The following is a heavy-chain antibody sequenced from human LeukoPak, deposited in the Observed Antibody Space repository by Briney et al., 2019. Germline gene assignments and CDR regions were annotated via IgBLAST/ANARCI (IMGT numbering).Heavy chain of an antibody. V-gene: IGHV3-30-3*01. CDR2: ISYDGSNK. CDR3: ARYDARYGMDV. D-gene: IGHD1-1*01. CDR1: GFTFSSYS. J-gene: IGHJ6*02. Sequence: GGSLRLSCSASGFTFSSYSMHWVRQAPGTGLEWVAVISYDGSNKYYADSVKGRFTISRDNSKNTLYLQINSLRAEDTAVYYCARYDARYGMDVWGQGPTVTVSS.